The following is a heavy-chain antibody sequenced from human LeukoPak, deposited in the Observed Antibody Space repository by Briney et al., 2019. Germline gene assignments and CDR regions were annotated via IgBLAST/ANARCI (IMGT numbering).Heavy chain of an antibody. V-gene: IGHV4-59*01. CDR2: IYYSGST. J-gene: IGHJ4*02. D-gene: IGHD3-22*01. CDR3: ARLFPDSGYHFDY. CDR1: GGSISSYY. Sequence: SETLSLTRTVSGGSISSYYWSWIRQPPGKGLEWIGYIYYSGSTNYNPSLKSRVTISVDTSKNQFSLKLSSVTAADTAVYYCARLFPDSGYHFDYWGQGTLVTVSS.